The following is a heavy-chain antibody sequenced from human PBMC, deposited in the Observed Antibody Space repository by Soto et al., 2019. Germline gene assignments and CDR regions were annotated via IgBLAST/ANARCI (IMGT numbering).Heavy chain of an antibody. CDR2: IHHSGRT. Sequence: SETLSLTCTVSGDSVNTGVYYWSWVRQSPGRGLEWIGYIHHSGRTYYHPSLKSRVTISVDTSKNQFSLKLSSVTAADTAVYYCARHANRDYYYYYYMDVWGKGTTVTVSS. J-gene: IGHJ6*03. CDR1: GDSVNTGVYY. CDR3: ARHANRDYYYYYYMDV. V-gene: IGHV4-39*01.